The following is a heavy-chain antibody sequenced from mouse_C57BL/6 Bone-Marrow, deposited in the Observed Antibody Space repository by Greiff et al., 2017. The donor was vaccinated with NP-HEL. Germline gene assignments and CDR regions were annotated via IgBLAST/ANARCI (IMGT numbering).Heavy chain of an antibody. J-gene: IGHJ4*01. CDR2: IDPETGGT. Sequence: LVESGAELVRPGASVTLSCKASGYTFTDYEMHWVKQTPVHGLEWIGAIDPETGGTAYNQKFKGKAILTADKSSSTAYMELRSLTSEDSAVYYCTRDPASSYYYAMDYWGQGTSVTVSS. CDR1: GYTFTDYE. CDR3: TRDPASSYYYAMDY. D-gene: IGHD3-1*01. V-gene: IGHV1-15*01.